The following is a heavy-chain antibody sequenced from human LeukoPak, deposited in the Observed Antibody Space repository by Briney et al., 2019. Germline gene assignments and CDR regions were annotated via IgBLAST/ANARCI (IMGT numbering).Heavy chain of an antibody. D-gene: IGHD3-22*01. CDR3: ARGGDSSGYYYPNFDY. V-gene: IGHV4-59*01. J-gene: IGHJ4*02. CDR1: GGSISSYY. Sequence: SETLSLTCTVSGGSISSYYWSWIRQPPGKGLEWIGYIYYSGSTNYNPSLKSRVTISVDTSKNQFSLKLSPVTAADTAVYYCARGGDSSGYYYPNFDYWGQGTLVTVSS. CDR2: IYYSGST.